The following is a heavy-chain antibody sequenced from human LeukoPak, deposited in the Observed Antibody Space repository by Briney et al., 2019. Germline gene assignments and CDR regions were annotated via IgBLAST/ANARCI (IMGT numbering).Heavy chain of an antibody. CDR2: IYYCGST. CDR1: GGSISSYY. D-gene: IGHD3-22*01. CDR3: ARLSGLSMENYYDSSGSDY. V-gene: IGHV4-59*08. J-gene: IGHJ4*02. Sequence: SETLSLTCTVSGGSISSYYWSWIRQLPGKGLEWIGYIYYCGSTNYNPSLKSRVTISVDTSKDQFSLKLSSVTAADTAVYYCARLSGLSMENYYDSSGSDYWGQGTLVTVSS.